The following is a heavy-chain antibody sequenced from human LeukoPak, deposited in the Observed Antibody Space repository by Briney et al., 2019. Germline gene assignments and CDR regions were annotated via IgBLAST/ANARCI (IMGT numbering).Heavy chain of an antibody. CDR3: AKDKGIVVVPAAMFDY. Sequence: PGGSLRLSCAASGFTFSSYAMSWVRQAPGKGLEWVSAISGSGGSTYYADSVKGRFTISRDNSKNTLYLQMNSLRAEDTAVYYCAKDKGIVVVPAAMFDYWGQETLVTVSS. CDR2: ISGSGGST. V-gene: IGHV3-23*01. CDR1: GFTFSSYA. D-gene: IGHD2-2*01. J-gene: IGHJ4*02.